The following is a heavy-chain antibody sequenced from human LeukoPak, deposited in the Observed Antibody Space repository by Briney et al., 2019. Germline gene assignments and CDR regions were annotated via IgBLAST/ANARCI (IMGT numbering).Heavy chain of an antibody. J-gene: IGHJ6*03. V-gene: IGHV3-30*02. Sequence: GGSLRLSCAASGFTFSSYGKHWVRQAPGKGLEWVAFIRYDGSNKYYADSVKGRFTISRDNSKNTLYLQMNSLRAEDTAVYYCAKVGRSPRYSGSYRANYYYYMHVWGKGTTVTVSS. CDR1: GFTFSSYG. CDR3: AKVGRSPRYSGSYRANYYYYMHV. D-gene: IGHD1-26*01. CDR2: IRYDGSNK.